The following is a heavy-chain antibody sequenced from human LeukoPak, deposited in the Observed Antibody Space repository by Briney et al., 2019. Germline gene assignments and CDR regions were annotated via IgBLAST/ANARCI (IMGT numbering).Heavy chain of an antibody. CDR2: INPNSGGT. V-gene: IGHV1-2*02. CDR3: AKPHCSSTSCYIRAFDI. D-gene: IGHD2-2*02. J-gene: IGHJ3*02. CDR1: GYNFSGSY. Sequence: GASVKVSCKASGYNFSGSYMHWVRQAPGQGLEWMGWINPNSGGTHYAQKFQGRFTISRDNSKNTLYLQMNSLRAEDTAVYYCAKPHCSSTSCYIRAFDIWGQGTMVTVSS.